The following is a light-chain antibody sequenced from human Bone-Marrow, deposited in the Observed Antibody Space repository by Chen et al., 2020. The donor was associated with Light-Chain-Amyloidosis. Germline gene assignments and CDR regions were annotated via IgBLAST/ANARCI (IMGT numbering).Light chain of an antibody. J-gene: IGLJ3*02. V-gene: IGLV3-21*02. CDR3: QVWDRSSDRPV. Sequence: SYVLTQPSSVSVAPGQTATIACGGNNIGSTSVHWYQQTPGQAPLLVVYDESDRPSGIPERLSGSNSGNTATLTISSVEAGDEADYYCQVWDRSSDRPVFGGGTKLTVL. CDR1: NIGSTS. CDR2: DES.